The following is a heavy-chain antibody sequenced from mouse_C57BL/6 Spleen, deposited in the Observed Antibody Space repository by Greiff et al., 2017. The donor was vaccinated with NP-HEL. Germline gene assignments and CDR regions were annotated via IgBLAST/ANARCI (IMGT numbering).Heavy chain of an antibody. V-gene: IGHV1-53*01. CDR2: INPSNGGT. CDR3: AREGVLHYYAMDY. D-gene: IGHD1-1*01. J-gene: IGHJ4*01. Sequence: QVQLQQPGTELVKPGASVKLSCKASGYTFTSYWMHWVKQRPGQGLEWIGNINPSNGGTNYNEKFKSKATLTVDKSSSTAYMQLSSLTSEDSAVYYGAREGVLHYYAMDYWGQGTSVTVSS. CDR1: GYTFTSYW.